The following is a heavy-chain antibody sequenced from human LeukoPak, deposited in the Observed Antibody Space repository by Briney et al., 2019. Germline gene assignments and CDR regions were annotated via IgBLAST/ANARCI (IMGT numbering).Heavy chain of an antibody. CDR3: ARDPLDKLITIFGVVIFGPLDY. D-gene: IGHD3-3*01. J-gene: IGHJ4*02. V-gene: IGHV1-46*01. CDR1: GYTFTSYY. Sequence: ASVKVSCKASGYTFTSYYMHWVRQAPGQGLEWMGIINPSGGSTSYAQKFQGRVTMTRDTSTSTVYMELSSLRSEDTAVYYCARDPLDKLITIFGVVIFGPLDYWGQGTLVTVSS. CDR2: INPSGGST.